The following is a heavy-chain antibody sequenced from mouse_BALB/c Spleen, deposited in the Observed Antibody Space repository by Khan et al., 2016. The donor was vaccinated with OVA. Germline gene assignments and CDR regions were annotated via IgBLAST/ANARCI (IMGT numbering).Heavy chain of an antibody. Sequence: EVELVESGGDIVKPGGSLKLSCAASGFTFSTYGMSWVRQTPDKRLEWVATVSTGGHYTYYTDTVKGRFTISRENARNTLYQRMSSLRSEDTAIFDCARLAYYYDSEGFAYWGQGTLVTASA. D-gene: IGHD1-1*01. CDR3: ARLAYYYDSEGFAY. CDR2: VSTGGHYT. J-gene: IGHJ3*01. CDR1: GFTFSTYG. V-gene: IGHV5-6*01.